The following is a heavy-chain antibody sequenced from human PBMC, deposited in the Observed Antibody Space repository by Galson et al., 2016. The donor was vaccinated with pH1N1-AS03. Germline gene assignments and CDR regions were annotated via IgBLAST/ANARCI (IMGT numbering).Heavy chain of an antibody. Sequence: SLRLSCAASGFTFSSHSVNWVRQAPGKGLEWVSSISSRSSDIYYADSVKGRFTISRDNARGSLYLQMNSLRAEDTAVYYCATNIEQRYTSKWYKFDHWGPGTLVTVSS. V-gene: IGHV3-21*01. CDR1: GFTFSSHS. J-gene: IGHJ4*02. D-gene: IGHD6-13*01. CDR2: ISSRSSDI. CDR3: ATNIEQRYTSKWYKFDH.